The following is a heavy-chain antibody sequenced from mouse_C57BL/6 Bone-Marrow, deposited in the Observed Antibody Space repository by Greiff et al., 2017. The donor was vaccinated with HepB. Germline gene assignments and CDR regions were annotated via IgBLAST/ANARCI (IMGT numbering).Heavy chain of an antibody. J-gene: IGHJ2*01. CDR3: ARSYSYYFDY. D-gene: IGHD6-5*01. CDR1: GYTFTSYW. CDR2: IHPNSGST. Sequence: VQLQQPGAELVKPGASVKLSCKASGYTFTSYWMHWEKQRPGQGLEWIGMIHPNSGSTNYNEKFKSKATLTVDKSSSTAYMQLSSLTSEDSAVYYCARSYSYYFDYWGQGTTLTVSS. V-gene: IGHV1-64*01.